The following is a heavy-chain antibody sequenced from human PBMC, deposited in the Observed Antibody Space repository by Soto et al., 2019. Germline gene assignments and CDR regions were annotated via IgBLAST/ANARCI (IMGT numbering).Heavy chain of an antibody. J-gene: IGHJ4*02. V-gene: IGHV3-15*01. CDR2: IKSKTDGGTT. CDR3: TTESLSSGWFDY. D-gene: IGHD6-19*01. Sequence: EVQLVESGGGLVKPGGSLRLSCAASGFTFSNAWMSWVRQAPGKGLEWVGRIKSKTDGGTTDYAAPVKGRFTISRDDSKNTLYLQMNSLKTEDTAVYYCTTESLSSGWFDYWGQGTLVTVSS. CDR1: GFTFSNAW.